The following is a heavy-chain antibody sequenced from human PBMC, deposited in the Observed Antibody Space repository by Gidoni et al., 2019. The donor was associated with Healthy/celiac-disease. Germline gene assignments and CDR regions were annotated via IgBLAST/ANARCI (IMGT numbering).Heavy chain of an antibody. J-gene: IGHJ4*02. D-gene: IGHD3-3*01. CDR3: ARHWPEIFGVVIMTSHFDY. Sequence: QLQLQESGPGLVKPSETLSLTCTVSGGSISSSSYYWGWIRQPPGKGLEWIGSIYYSGSTYYNPSLKSRVTISVDTSKNQFSLKLSSVTAADTAVYYCARHWPEIFGVVIMTSHFDYWGQGTLVTVSS. CDR1: GGSISSSSYY. CDR2: IYYSGST. V-gene: IGHV4-39*01.